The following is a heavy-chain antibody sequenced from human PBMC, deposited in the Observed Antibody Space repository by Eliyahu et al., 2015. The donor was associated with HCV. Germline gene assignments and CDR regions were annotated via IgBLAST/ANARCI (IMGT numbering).Heavy chain of an antibody. J-gene: IGHJ2*01. CDR3: ATGAPTFKHWYFDL. V-gene: IGHV3-7*01. CDR2: IKXDESEI. D-gene: IGHD3-3*02. Sequence: EVQLVESGGGLVQPGGSLXLSCAASXXXXXNYWMTWXRQAPGKGLEWVANIKXDESEIYYVDSVKGRFTISRDNARDSFYLQMNSLRAEDTALYFCATGAPTFKHWYFDLWGRGTLVTVSS. CDR1: XXXXXNYW.